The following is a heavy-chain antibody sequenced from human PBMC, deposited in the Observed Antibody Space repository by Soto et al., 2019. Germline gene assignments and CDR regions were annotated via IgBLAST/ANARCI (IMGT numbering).Heavy chain of an antibody. D-gene: IGHD3-10*01. CDR2: ITSSGGNA. CDR1: GFDFNIFA. V-gene: IGHV3-23*01. Sequence: PGGSLRLSCVATGFDFNIFAMSWVRQAPGKGLEWVSSITSSGGNAFYADSVQGRFTISRDNPKNTLYLQLSNLRAEDTAVYHCAKDRPNFYGSVGTYYKSGGDSWGQGALVTVSS. J-gene: IGHJ5*01. CDR3: AKDRPNFYGSVGTYYKSGGDS.